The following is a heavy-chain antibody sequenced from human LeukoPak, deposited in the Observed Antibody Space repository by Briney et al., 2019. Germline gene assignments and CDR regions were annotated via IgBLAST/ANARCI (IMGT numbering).Heavy chain of an antibody. CDR3: AKAPKGYRSSTSCYENDY. CDR1: GFTFSSYA. D-gene: IGHD2-2*01. J-gene: IGHJ4*02. CDR2: ISYDGSNK. Sequence: AGGSLRLSCAASGFTFSSYAMHWVRQAPGKGLEWVAVISYDGSNKYYADSVKGRFTISRDNSKNTLYLQMNSLRAEDTAAYYCAKAPKGYRSSTSCYENDYWGQGTLDTVSS. V-gene: IGHV3-30-3*01.